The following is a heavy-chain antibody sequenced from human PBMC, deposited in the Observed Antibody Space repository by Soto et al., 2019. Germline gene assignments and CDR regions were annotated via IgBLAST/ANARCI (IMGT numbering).Heavy chain of an antibody. J-gene: IGHJ4*02. CDR1: GGTFSSYA. Sequence: ASVKVSCKASGGTFSSYAISWVRQAPGQGLEWMGGIIPIFGTANYAQKFQGRVTITADESTSTAYMELTSLRSEDTAVYYCARDPSAPQNCGGDCYSDYWGQGTLVTVSS. D-gene: IGHD2-21*02. CDR3: ARDPSAPQNCGGDCYSDY. CDR2: IIPIFGTA. V-gene: IGHV1-69*13.